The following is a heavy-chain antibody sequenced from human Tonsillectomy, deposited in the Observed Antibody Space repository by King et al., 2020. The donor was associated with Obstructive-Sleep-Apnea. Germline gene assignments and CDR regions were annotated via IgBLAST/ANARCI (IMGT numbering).Heavy chain of an antibody. J-gene: IGHJ4*02. Sequence: VQLVESGGGLVQPGGSLRLSCAASGFTFSSYAMSWVRQAPGKGLEWVSVISGSGGNTYYADSVKGRFTISRDNSKSTLYLQMNSLRAEDTAVYYCASHRGGLLRPFDYWGQGTLVTVSS. CDR3: ASHRGGLLRPFDY. V-gene: IGHV3-23*04. CDR2: ISGSGGNT. D-gene: IGHD3-10*01. CDR1: GFTFSSYA.